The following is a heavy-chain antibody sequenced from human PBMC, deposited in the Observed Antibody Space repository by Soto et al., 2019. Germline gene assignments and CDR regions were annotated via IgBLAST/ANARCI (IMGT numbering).Heavy chain of an antibody. Sequence: GSLIPSGTSSGFIYSWLAMAWVSQAPGKGLEWVSGLSDSGDSIYYADSVKGRFTIYRDNSMNTLYLQMNTLRVEDSAVYYCAKVSSSWYAGFFDLWGQGTLVTVSS. D-gene: IGHD6-13*01. V-gene: IGHV3-23*01. J-gene: IGHJ4*02. CDR2: LSDSGDSI. CDR3: AKVSSSWYAGFFDL. CDR1: GFIYSWLA.